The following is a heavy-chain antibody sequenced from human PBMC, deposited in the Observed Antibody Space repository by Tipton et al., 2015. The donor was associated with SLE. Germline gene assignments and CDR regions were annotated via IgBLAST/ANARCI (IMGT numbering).Heavy chain of an antibody. CDR2: IYYSGST. V-gene: IGHV4-59*01. Sequence: TLSLTCTVSGGSISSYYWSWIRQPPGKGLEWIGYIYYSGSTNYNPSLKSRVTISVDTSKNQFSLKPSSVTAADTAVYYCARFTIFGVVAGFDYWGQGTLVTVSS. D-gene: IGHD3-3*01. CDR3: ARFTIFGVVAGFDY. J-gene: IGHJ4*02. CDR1: GGSISSYY.